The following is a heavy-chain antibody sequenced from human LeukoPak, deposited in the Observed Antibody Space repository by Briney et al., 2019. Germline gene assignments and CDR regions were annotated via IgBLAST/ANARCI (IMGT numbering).Heavy chain of an antibody. V-gene: IGHV4-38-2*02. Sequence: SETLSLTCTVSGYSINSAYYWGWIRQPPGKGLEWIGSMYHSGSTYYNPSLQSRVTISVDTSKNQFSLKLSSVTAADTAVYYCARGPHWDPHFDYWGQGTLVTVSS. CDR1: GYSINSAYY. CDR2: MYHSGST. J-gene: IGHJ4*02. D-gene: IGHD7-27*01. CDR3: ARGPHWDPHFDY.